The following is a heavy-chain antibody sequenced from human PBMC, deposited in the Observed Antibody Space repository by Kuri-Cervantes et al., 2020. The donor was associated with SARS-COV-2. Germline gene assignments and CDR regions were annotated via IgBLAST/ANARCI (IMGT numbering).Heavy chain of an antibody. CDR2: ISSSGSYT. D-gene: IGHD6-25*01. CDR1: GFTFGDYA. Sequence: GESLKISCAASGFTFGDYAMHWVRQAPGKGLEWVAAISSSGSYTSYADSVKGRFTISRDNSKNSLYLQMNSLRAEDTAVYYCAKTDPSSYRSDYYALDIWGQGTTVTVSS. J-gene: IGHJ3*02. V-gene: IGHV3-21*04. CDR3: AKTDPSSYRSDYYALDI.